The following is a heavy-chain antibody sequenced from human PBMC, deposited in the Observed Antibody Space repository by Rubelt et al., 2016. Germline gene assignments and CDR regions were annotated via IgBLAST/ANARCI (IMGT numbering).Heavy chain of an antibody. V-gene: IGHV1-46*01. J-gene: IGHJ4*02. Sequence: QVQLVQSGAEVKKPGASVEVSCKASGYTFTSYYMHWVRQAPGQGLEWMGIINPSGGSTSYGKKFQGRVTRTRDTATSTVYMELSSLRSEDTAVYYCARTKTVEMATIPLAYWGQGTLVTVSS. CDR1: GYTFTSYY. CDR2: INPSGGST. D-gene: IGHD5-24*01. CDR3: ARTKTVEMATIPLAY.